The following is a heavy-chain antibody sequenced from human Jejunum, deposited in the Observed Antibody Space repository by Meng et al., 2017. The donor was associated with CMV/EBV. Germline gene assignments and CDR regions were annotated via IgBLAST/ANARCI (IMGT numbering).Heavy chain of an antibody. V-gene: IGHV1-69*04. CDR1: GGNFSSYT. D-gene: IGHD2/OR15-2a*01. CDR3: ARDTNIHYGMDV. Sequence: CKASGGNFSSYTISWVRQAPGQGLEWMGRIIPMLAIANYAQKFQDRVTITADKSTGTAYMELSSLRSEDTAVYYCARDTNIHYGMDVWGQGTTVTVSS. CDR2: IIPMLAIA. J-gene: IGHJ6*02.